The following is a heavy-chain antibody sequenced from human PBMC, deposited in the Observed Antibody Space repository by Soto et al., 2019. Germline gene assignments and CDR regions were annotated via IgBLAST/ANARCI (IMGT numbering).Heavy chain of an antibody. J-gene: IGHJ1*01. CDR2: ISGSGGST. D-gene: IGHD3-22*01. CDR1: GFTFSSYA. V-gene: IGHV3-23*01. CDR3: AKDHPPPHYYDSSGTFQH. Sequence: GGSLRLSCAASGFTFSSYAMSWVRQAPGKGLEWVSAISGSGGSTYYADSVKGRFTISRDNSKNTLYLQMNSLRAEDTAVYYCAKDHPPPHYYDSSGTFQHWGQGTLVTVSS.